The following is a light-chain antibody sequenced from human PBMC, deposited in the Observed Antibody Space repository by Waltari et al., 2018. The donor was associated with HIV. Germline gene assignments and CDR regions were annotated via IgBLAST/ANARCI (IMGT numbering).Light chain of an antibody. J-gene: IGLJ1*01. Sequence: QSALSQPASVSASPGQSVAISCSGSASDIGRYNYVSWYQPHPDRAPTLILFDVNNRPSGISVRFSGSKSGTTASLTISTVRTDDEADYYCASYTVNSTGVFGTGTKLSVL. CDR3: ASYTVNSTGV. V-gene: IGLV2-14*03. CDR1: ASDIGRYNY. CDR2: DVN.